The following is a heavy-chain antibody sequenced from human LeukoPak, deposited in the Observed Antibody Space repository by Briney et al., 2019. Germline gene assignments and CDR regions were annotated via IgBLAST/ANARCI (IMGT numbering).Heavy chain of an antibody. CDR3: GRVVGVRSSFCGYCFDY. V-gene: IGHV3-30*04. CDR1: GFNFSSYA. J-gene: IGHJ4*02. CDR2: LSYDGGTTK. D-gene: IGHD6-13*01. Sequence: GRSLRHSCADSGFNFSSYAMHWVRQAPGKGLEWVAVLSYDGGTTKYYADSVKGRFTISRDNSKNTLYLQMSSLRPEATGVYYCGRVVGVRSSFCGYCFDYWGQGTLVTVSS.